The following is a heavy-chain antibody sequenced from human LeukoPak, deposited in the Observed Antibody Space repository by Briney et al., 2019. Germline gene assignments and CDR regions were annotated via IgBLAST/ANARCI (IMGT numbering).Heavy chain of an antibody. CDR1: GFTVSSNY. D-gene: IGHD5-24*01. CDR2: IYSGGGT. CDR3: ARDLGGYNPFDY. J-gene: IGHJ4*02. Sequence: GGSLRLSCAASGFTVSSNYMSWVRHAPGKGLEWVSVIYSGGGTRYADSVKGRFTISRDNSNNTLYLQMNSLRAEDTAVYYCARDLGGYNPFDYWGQGTLVTVSS. V-gene: IGHV3-53*01.